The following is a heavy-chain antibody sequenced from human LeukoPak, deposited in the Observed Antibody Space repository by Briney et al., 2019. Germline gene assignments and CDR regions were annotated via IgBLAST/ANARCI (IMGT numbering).Heavy chain of an antibody. CDR3: VRGEVAVQYYFES. CDR2: LSTSPR. V-gene: IGHV3-23*01. CDR1: GFTITNYA. Sequence: GGSLTLSCAAYGFTITNYAMSWVRQGPGKGLEWVSGLSTSPRYADSVRGRFIVSRDHSRNTFSLKMNSLRAEDTAVYYCVRGEVAVQYYFESWGQGTLVTVSS. D-gene: IGHD3-22*01. J-gene: IGHJ4*02.